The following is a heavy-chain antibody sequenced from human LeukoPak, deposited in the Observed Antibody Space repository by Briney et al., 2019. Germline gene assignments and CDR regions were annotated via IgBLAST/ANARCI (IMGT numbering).Heavy chain of an antibody. CDR1: GGSISSYY. CDR3: ARQRYMVRSPFDY. CDR2: IYYSGST. J-gene: IGHJ4*02. Sequence: PSETLSLTCTVSGGSISSYYWSWIRQPPGKGLEWIGYIYYSGSTNYNPSLKSRVTISVDTSKNQFSLKLSSVTAADTAVYYCARQRYMVRSPFDYWGQGTLVTVPS. D-gene: IGHD3-10*01. V-gene: IGHV4-59*08.